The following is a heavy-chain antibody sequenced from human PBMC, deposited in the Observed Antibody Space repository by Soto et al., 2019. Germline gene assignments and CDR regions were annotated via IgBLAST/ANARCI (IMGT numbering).Heavy chain of an antibody. V-gene: IGHV4-34*01. CDR3: ARAQCGGDCYSPQSRLNYYYGMEV. D-gene: IGHD2-21*02. CDR1: CGSFSGYY. CDR2: INHSASS. Sequence: QVQLQQRGAGLLKPSETLALTCAVYCGSFSGYYWRWIRQPPGKGLEWIGKINHSASSNYNPSLKSRVAIYVDTSKNQFSLKQRTVNAADTAVYYCARAQCGGDCYSPQSRLNYYYGMEVWGQGSTLTLSS. J-gene: IGHJ6*02.